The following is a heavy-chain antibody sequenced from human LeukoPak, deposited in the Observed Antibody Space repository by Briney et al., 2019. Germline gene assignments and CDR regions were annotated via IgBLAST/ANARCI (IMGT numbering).Heavy chain of an antibody. D-gene: IGHD3-9*01. CDR1: GYTFTGYY. Sequence: ASVKVSCKASGYTFTGYYMHWVRQAPGQGLEWMGWINPNSGGTNYAQKFQGRVTMTRDTSISTAYMELSRLRSEDTAVYYCARDRPYYDILTGYYREHDAFDIWGQGTMVTVSS. CDR2: INPNSGGT. V-gene: IGHV1-2*02. J-gene: IGHJ3*02. CDR3: ARDRPYYDILTGYYREHDAFDI.